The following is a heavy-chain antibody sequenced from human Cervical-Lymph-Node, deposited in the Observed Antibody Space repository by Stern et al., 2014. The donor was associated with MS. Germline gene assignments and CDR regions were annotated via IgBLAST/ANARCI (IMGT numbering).Heavy chain of an antibody. CDR3: AKGAGWWNY. D-gene: IGHD2-8*02. Sequence: QVQLQESGPQLVKPSETLPLTCTVSGDSMSSDYWSWIRQPPGKGLEWIGYIYYSGTTNYNPSLKSRVTISIATSKNQFSLRLSSVTTADTAVYYCAKGAGWWNYWGQGTLVTVSS. J-gene: IGHJ4*02. CDR2: IYYSGTT. CDR1: GDSMSSDY. V-gene: IGHV4-59*01.